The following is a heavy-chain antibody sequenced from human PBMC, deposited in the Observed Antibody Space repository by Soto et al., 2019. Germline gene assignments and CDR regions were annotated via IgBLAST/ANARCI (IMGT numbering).Heavy chain of an antibody. D-gene: IGHD3-22*01. CDR3: AREVESQYYDSSGPLGPFDY. Sequence: SETLSLTCTVSGGSISSGGYYWSWIRQHPGKGLEWIGYIYYSGSTYYNPSLKSRVTISVDTSKNQFSLKLSSVTAADTAVYYCAREVESQYYDSSGPLGPFDYWGQGTLVTVSS. V-gene: IGHV4-31*03. J-gene: IGHJ4*02. CDR1: GGSISSGGYY. CDR2: IYYSGST.